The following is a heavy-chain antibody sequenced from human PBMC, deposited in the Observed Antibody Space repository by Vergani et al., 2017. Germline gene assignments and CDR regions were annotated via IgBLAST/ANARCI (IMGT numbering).Heavy chain of an antibody. CDR2: IYSGGST. J-gene: IGHJ4*02. CDR3: AREQYDSSGYYYPAPFDY. D-gene: IGHD3-22*01. CDR1: GFTVSSNY. Sequence: EVQLLESGGGLVQPGGSLRLSCAASGFTVSSNYMSWVRQAPGKGLEWVSVIYSGGSTYYADSVKGRFTISRDNSKNTLYLQMNSLRAEDTAVYYCAREQYDSSGYYYPAPFDYWGQGTLVTVSS. V-gene: IGHV3-53*01.